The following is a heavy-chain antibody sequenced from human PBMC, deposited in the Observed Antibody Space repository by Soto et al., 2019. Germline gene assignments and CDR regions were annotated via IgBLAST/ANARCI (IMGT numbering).Heavy chain of an antibody. J-gene: IGHJ4*02. CDR3: AKENHDSISVDR. CDR2: ISYDGSKT. D-gene: IGHD3-22*01. V-gene: IGHV3-30*18. CDR1: VFTFGNHG. Sequence: PVGTLRRSCGSSVFTFGNHGMHWVRHSPGKGLEWVALISYDGSKTLYLDSVKGRFTISRDNSKNTLYLEMNRLTIEDTAVYYCAKENHDSISVDRWGQGTLHTVSS.